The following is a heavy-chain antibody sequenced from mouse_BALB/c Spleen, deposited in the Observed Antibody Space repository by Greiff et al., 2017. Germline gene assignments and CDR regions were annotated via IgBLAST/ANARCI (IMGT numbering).Heavy chain of an antibody. Sequence: VQLQQPGAELVKPGASVKISCKASGYSFTGYFMNWVMQSHGKSLEWIGRINPYNGDTFYNQKFKGKATLTVDKSSSTAHMELRSLASEDSAVYYCARSWDHYAMDYWGQGTSGTVSS. V-gene: IGHV1-20*02. CDR3: ARSWDHYAMDY. CDR2: INPYNGDT. J-gene: IGHJ4*01. D-gene: IGHD4-1*01. CDR1: GYSFTGYF.